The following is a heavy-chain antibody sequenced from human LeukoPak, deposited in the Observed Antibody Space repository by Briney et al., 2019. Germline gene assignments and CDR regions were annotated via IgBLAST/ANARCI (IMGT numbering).Heavy chain of an antibody. CDR1: GYSFTSYW. D-gene: IGHD1-26*01. CDR2: IYPYDSDI. CDR3: ARRSGSYSNWFDP. J-gene: IGHJ5*02. V-gene: IGHV5-51*01. Sequence: KRGESLKISCKGSGYSFTSYWIGWVRQMPGKGLEWMGIIYPYDSDIRYSPSFQGQVTISADKSISTAYLQWSSPKASDTAMYYCARRSGSYSNWFDPWGQGTLVIVSS.